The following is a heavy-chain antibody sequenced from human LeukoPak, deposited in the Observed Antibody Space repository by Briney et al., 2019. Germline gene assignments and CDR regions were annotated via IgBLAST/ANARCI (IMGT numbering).Heavy chain of an antibody. CDR1: GFTFSSYS. V-gene: IGHV3-21*01. CDR2: ISSSSSYI. Sequence: PGGSLRLSCAASGFTFSSYSMNWVRQAPGKGLEWVSSISSSSSYIYYADSVKGRFTISRDNAKNSLYLQMNSLRAEDTAVYYCARDTYSSGWTACFQHWGQGTLVTVSS. J-gene: IGHJ1*01. CDR3: ARDTYSSGWTACFQH. D-gene: IGHD6-19*01.